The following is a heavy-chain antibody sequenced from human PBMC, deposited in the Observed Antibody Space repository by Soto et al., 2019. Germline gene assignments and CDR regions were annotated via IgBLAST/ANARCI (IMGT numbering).Heavy chain of an antibody. D-gene: IGHD2-2*01. CDR2: INHSGST. V-gene: IGHV4-34*01. CDR3: ARGPYCSSTSCPNYYYYGMDV. Sequence: SETLSLTCAVYGGSFSGYYWSWIRQPPGKGLEWIGEINHSGSTNYNPSLKSRVTISVDTSKNQFSLKLSSVTAADTAVYYCARGPYCSSTSCPNYYYYGMDVWGQGTTVTVSS. J-gene: IGHJ6*02. CDR1: GGSFSGYY.